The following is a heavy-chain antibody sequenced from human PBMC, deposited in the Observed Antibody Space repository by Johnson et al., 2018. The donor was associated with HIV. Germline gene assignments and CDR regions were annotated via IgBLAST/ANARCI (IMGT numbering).Heavy chain of an antibody. Sequence: QVQLVESGGGVVQPGRSLRLSCAASGFTFRTFPMHWVRQAPGKGLEWMAFISYNEDKKYYADSVKGRFTISRDNSKNILYLKMNSLRAEDTATYYCARLPSGYNRDTFNIWGQGTMVTVSS. CDR2: ISYNEDKK. CDR3: ARLPSGYNRDTFNI. J-gene: IGHJ3*02. V-gene: IGHV3-30*04. D-gene: IGHD5-18*01. CDR1: GFTFRTFP.